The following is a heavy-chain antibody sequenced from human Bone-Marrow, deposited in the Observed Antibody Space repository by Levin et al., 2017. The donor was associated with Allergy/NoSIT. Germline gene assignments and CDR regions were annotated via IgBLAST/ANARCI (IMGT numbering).Heavy chain of an antibody. J-gene: IGHJ4*02. D-gene: IGHD3-3*01. CDR1: GDSIQDSGYY. V-gene: IGHV4-31*03. CDR3: ARDDGYGYYYFQY. CDR2: ISDSGST. Sequence: SQTLSLTCSVSGDSIQDSGYYWSWIRQRPGKGLEWIGYISDSGSTYYNASLKSRVTLSVDTSKNQLSLNFHSVTAADTAVYYCARDDGYGYYYFQYWGQGALVTVSS.